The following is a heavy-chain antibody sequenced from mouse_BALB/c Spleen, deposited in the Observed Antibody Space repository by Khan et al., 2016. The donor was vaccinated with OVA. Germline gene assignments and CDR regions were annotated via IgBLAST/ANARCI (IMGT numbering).Heavy chain of an antibody. J-gene: IGHJ3*01. CDR3: AREGAYYRSDGWFVY. CDR1: GYTFTTYT. D-gene: IGHD2-14*01. V-gene: IGHV1-4*01. Sequence: QIQLVQSGAELARPGASVKMSCKASGYTFTTYTIHWIKQRPGQGLEWIGYIIPSNDYTNYNQKFKDRATLTADKSSSTAYMQLSSLTSEDSAVYYCAREGAYYRSDGWFVYWGQGTLVTVSA. CDR2: IIPSNDYT.